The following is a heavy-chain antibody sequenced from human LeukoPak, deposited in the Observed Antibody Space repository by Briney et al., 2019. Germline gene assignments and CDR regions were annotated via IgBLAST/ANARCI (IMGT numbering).Heavy chain of an antibody. V-gene: IGHV3-7*04. D-gene: IGHD3-10*01. Sequence: GGSVRLSCAASGFTFSNYWMSWVRQAPGKGLEWVANIKRDGSEKYYVDSVKGRFTISRDNAKNSLYLQMNSLRAEDTAVYYCARTLFGDYWGQGTLVTVSS. CDR1: GFTFSNYW. CDR2: IKRDGSEK. J-gene: IGHJ4*02. CDR3: ARTLFGDY.